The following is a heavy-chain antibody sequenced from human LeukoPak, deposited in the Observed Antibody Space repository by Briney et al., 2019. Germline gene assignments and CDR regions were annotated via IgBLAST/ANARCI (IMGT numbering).Heavy chain of an antibody. D-gene: IGHD5-18*01. Sequence: PGGSLRLSCAASGFTFSSYWMSWVRQASGKGLEWVANIKQDGSEKYYVDSVKGRFTMSRDNAKNSLYLQMNSLRAEDTAVYNCARAPWIQLCSYYFDYWGQGTLVTVSS. CDR2: IKQDGSEK. V-gene: IGHV3-7*01. CDR1: GFTFSSYW. J-gene: IGHJ4*02. CDR3: ARAPWIQLCSYYFDY.